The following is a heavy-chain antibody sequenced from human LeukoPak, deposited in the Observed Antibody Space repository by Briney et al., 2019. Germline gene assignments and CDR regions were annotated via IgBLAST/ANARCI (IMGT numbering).Heavy chain of an antibody. V-gene: IGHV4-38-2*02. CDR3: ASWIDY. Sequence: SESLSLTCTVSGYSISSGYYWGWIRQPPGKGLDWIGSIYHSGRTSYNPSLKSRVTISVDPSKNQFSLKLSSVTAADTAVYYCASWIDYWGQGTLVTVSS. D-gene: IGHD1-1*01. J-gene: IGHJ4*02. CDR2: IYHSGRT. CDR1: GYSISSGYY.